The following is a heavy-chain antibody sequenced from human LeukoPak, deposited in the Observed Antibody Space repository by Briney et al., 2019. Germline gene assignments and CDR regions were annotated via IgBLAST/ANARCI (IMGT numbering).Heavy chain of an antibody. CDR1: GYTFTDYY. V-gene: IGHV1-2*02. J-gene: IGHJ6*02. Sequence: ASVKVSCKASGYTFTDYYMHWVRQAPGQGLEWMGWINPNSGGTNYAQKFQGRVTMTRDASISTAYTELSRLRSDDTAVYYCARDYDSSGNYGMDVWGQGTTVTVSS. CDR2: INPNSGGT. CDR3: ARDYDSSGNYGMDV. D-gene: IGHD3-22*01.